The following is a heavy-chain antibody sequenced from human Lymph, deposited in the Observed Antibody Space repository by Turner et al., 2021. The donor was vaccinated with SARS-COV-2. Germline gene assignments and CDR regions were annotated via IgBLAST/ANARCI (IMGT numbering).Heavy chain of an antibody. Sequence: EVQLVQSGAEVKKPGESLKISCKGSGYSFPTYWIGWVRQMPGKGLEWMGIIYPGDSDTRYSPSFQGQVTISADKSISTAYLQCSSLKASDTAMYYCARLPIARGYSGYDFYYFDYWGQGTLVTVSS. CDR1: GYSFPTYW. J-gene: IGHJ4*02. CDR3: ARLPIARGYSGYDFYYFDY. V-gene: IGHV5-51*01. CDR2: IYPGDSDT. D-gene: IGHD5-12*01.